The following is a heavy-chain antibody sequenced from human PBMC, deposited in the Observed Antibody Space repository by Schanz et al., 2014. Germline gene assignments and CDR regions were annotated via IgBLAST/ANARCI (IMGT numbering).Heavy chain of an antibody. CDR3: VRVSFADPRLYRGMDRDIDY. D-gene: IGHD5-18*01. CDR2: INGDGSNT. Sequence: EVQLVESGGGLVQPGGSLRLSCGSSGFTFSPYWMHWVRQAPGKGLVWVSRINGDGSNTNYADSVKGRFTISRDNAKNTHYLQMNSLSAEDTAVYYCVRVSFADPRLYRGMDRDIDYWGQGTLVTVSS. J-gene: IGHJ4*02. CDR1: GFTFSPYW. V-gene: IGHV3-74*01.